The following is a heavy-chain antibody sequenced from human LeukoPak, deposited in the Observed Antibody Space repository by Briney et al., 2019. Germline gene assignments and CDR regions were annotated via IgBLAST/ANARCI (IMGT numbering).Heavy chain of an antibody. CDR3: AKDATIQGEYFDY. CDR2: ISGSGGST. V-gene: IGHV3-23*01. CDR1: GFTFSSYA. Sequence: GGSLRLSCAASGFTFSSYAMSWVRQAPGKGLEGVSAISGSGGSTYYADSVKGRFTISRDNSKNTLYLQMSSLRAEDTAVYYCAKDATIQGEYFDYWGQGTLVTVSS. D-gene: IGHD3-16*01. J-gene: IGHJ4*02.